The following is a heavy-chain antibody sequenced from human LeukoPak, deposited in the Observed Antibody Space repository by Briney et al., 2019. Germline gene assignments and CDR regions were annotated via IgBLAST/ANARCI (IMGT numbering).Heavy chain of an antibody. D-gene: IGHD2-21*02. CDR3: ARVAYCAGDCHHMDS. CDR2: ISSSGGTM. Sequence: PGGSLRLSCAASGFTFSNYEMNWVRQAPGQGLEWVSYISSSGGTMYYADSVKGRFTISRDNAKNSLYLQMNSLRAEDTAVYYCARVAYCAGDCHHMDSWGQGTLVTVSS. V-gene: IGHV3-48*03. J-gene: IGHJ4*02. CDR1: GFTFSNYE.